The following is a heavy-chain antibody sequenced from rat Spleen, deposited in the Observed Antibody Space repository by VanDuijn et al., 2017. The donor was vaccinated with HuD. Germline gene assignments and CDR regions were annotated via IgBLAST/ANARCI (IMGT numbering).Heavy chain of an antibody. J-gene: IGHJ3*01. CDR3: ARPNYGYPFAY. D-gene: IGHD1-11*01. CDR1: GFTFSDYN. CDR2: ISYDGSGT. Sequence: EVQLVESGGDLVQPGRSLKLSCAASGFTFSDYNMAWVRQTPKKGLEWVATISYDGSGTFYRDSVKGRFTIPRDNARITLYLQMDSLRSEDTATYYCARPNYGYPFAYWGQGTLVTVSS. V-gene: IGHV5-7*01.